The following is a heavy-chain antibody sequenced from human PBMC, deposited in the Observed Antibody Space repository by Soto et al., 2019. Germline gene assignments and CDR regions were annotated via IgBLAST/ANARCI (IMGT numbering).Heavy chain of an antibody. CDR2: INHSGST. Sequence: SETLSLTCAVYGGSFSGYYWSWIRQPPGKGLEWIGEINHSGSTNYNPSLKSRVTISVDTSKNQFSLKLSSVTAADTAVYYCAGNIAVAGVRKGANVDYWGQGTLVTVSS. D-gene: IGHD6-19*01. J-gene: IGHJ4*02. CDR3: AGNIAVAGVRKGANVDY. CDR1: GGSFSGYY. V-gene: IGHV4-34*01.